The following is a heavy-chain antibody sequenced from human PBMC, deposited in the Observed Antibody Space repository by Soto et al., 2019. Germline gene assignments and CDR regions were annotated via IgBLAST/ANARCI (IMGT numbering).Heavy chain of an antibody. D-gene: IGHD3-3*02. J-gene: IGHJ4*02. Sequence: QVQLVESGGGVVQPGRSLRLSCAASGFTFSRHGMHWVRQAPGKGLEWVALISYDGSNKYYADSVKGRFTIFRDNSKNTLFLQMNSLRAEDTAVYYCAKETGIQFDYWRQGTLVTVSS. CDR3: AKETGIQFDY. V-gene: IGHV3-30*18. CDR1: GFTFSRHG. CDR2: ISYDGSNK.